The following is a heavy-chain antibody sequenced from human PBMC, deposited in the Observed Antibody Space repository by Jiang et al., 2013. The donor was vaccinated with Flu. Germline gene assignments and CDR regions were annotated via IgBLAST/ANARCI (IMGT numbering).Heavy chain of an antibody. CDR1: GGSISSSSYY. Sequence: LLKPSETLSLTCTVSGGSISSSSYYWGWIRQPPGKGLEWIGSIYYSGSTYYNPSLKSRVTISVDTSKNQFSLKLSSVTAADTAVYYCARLALSDRWLATYYFDYWGQGTLVTVSS. CDR3: ARLALSDRWLATYYFDY. V-gene: IGHV4-39*01. CDR2: IYYSGST. D-gene: IGHD6-19*01. J-gene: IGHJ4*02.